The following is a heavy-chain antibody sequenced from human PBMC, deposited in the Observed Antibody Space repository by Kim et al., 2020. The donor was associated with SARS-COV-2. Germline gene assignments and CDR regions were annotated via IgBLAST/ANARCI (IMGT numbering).Heavy chain of an antibody. D-gene: IGHD2-15*01. CDR1: GYTFTSYY. CDR3: ARDLVGCSGGSCYFRMDV. V-gene: IGHV1-46*01. CDR2: INTSGGST. Sequence: ASVKVSCKASGYTFTSYYMHWVRQAPGQGLEWMGIINTSGGSTSYAQKFQGRVTMTRDTSTSTVYMELSSLRTEDTAVYYCARDLVGCSGGSCYFRMDVWGQGTTVTASS. J-gene: IGHJ6*02.